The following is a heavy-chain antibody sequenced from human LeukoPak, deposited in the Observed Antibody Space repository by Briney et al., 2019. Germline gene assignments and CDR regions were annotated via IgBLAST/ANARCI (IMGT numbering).Heavy chain of an antibody. D-gene: IGHD5-24*01. J-gene: IGHJ3*02. V-gene: IGHV1-2*02. Sequence: ASVKVSSKASGYTFTGSYMYWVRQAPGQGREWMGWIIHNSGGTSYARKFQGRVTMTRVTSISTAYMEVSRLRSDDTAVYYCARSSRGLDAFDIWGQGTMVTVSS. CDR2: IIHNSGGT. CDR1: GYTFTGSY. CDR3: ARSSRGLDAFDI.